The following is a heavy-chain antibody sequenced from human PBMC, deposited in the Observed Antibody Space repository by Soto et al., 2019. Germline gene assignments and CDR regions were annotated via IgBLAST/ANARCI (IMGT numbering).Heavy chain of an antibody. CDR1: GVTFSSAW. Sequence: PXGSLRLSCATSGVTFSSAWLHWVRQAPGKGLVWVSRINKDGSYKNYADFVEGRFTISRDDAKSELYLQMDRLRAEDTAVYYCARGGLEPFDYLGQGALVTVSS. D-gene: IGHD1-1*01. J-gene: IGHJ4*02. CDR3: ARGGLEPFDY. V-gene: IGHV3-74*01. CDR2: INKDGSYK.